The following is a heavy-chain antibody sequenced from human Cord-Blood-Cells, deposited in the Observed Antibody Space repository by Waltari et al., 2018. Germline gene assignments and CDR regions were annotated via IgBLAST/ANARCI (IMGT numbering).Heavy chain of an antibody. V-gene: IGHV4-4*07. CDR2: IYTRGST. D-gene: IGHD3-3*01. CDR3: ARGPITIFGVVIIRDAFDI. CDR1: GGSISSYY. Sequence: QVQLQESGPGLVKPSETLSLTCTVSGGSISSYYWSWIRQPARKGLEWIGRIYTRGSTNYNPSLKSRVTMSVATSKNQFSLKLGSVTAADTAVYYCARGPITIFGVVIIRDAFDIWGQGTMVTVSS. J-gene: IGHJ3*02.